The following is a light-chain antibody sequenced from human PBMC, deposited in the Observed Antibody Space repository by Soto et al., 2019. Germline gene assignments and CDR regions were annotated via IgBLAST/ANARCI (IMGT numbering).Light chain of an antibody. Sequence: DIQMTQSPSTLSASVGDRVTITCRASQSISSWLAWYQQKPGKVPKLLIYDASSLESGVPSRFSGSGSGTEFALTISSLQPDDFATYYCQQYNSYPWTFGQGTKGELK. CDR3: QQYNSYPWT. J-gene: IGKJ1*01. CDR1: QSISSW. V-gene: IGKV1-5*01. CDR2: DAS.